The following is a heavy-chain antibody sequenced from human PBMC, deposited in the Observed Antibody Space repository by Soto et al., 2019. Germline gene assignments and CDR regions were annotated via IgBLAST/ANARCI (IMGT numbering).Heavy chain of an antibody. Sequence: QVQLVESGGGVVQPGRSLRLSCAASGFTFSSYAMHWVRQAPGKGLEWVAVISYDGSNKYYADSVKGRFTISRDHSKNTLYLQMNSLRAEDTAVYYCARYDFWRPLDYGMDVWGQGTTVTVSS. CDR1: GFTFSSYA. J-gene: IGHJ6*02. D-gene: IGHD3-3*01. V-gene: IGHV3-30-3*01. CDR3: ARYDFWRPLDYGMDV. CDR2: ISYDGSNK.